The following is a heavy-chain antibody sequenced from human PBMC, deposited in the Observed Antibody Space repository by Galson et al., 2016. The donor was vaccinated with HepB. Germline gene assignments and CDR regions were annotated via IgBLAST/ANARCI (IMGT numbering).Heavy chain of an antibody. CDR1: GFTFSRHW. CDR3: ARDNDGYSFEF. CDR2: IKGDGRHT. D-gene: IGHD5-18*01. V-gene: IGHV3-74*01. J-gene: IGHJ4*02. Sequence: SLRLSCAASGFTFSRHWMHWARQAPGKGLVWVSRIKGDGRHTVYADSVQGRCSISRDNAKNTLYLQMNSLRAEDTAVYYCARDNDGYSFEFWGQGTLVTVSS.